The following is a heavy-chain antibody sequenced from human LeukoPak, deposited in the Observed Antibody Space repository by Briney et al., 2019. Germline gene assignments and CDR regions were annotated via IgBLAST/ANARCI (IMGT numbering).Heavy chain of an antibody. CDR2: ISGSGGST. CDR3: AKADGSGWFYYYYYGMDV. J-gene: IGHJ6*02. V-gene: IGHV3-23*01. CDR1: GFTFSSYA. Sequence: PGGSLRLSCAASGFTFSSYAMSWVRQAPGEGLEWVSAISGSGGSTYYADSVKGRFTISRDNSKNTLYLQMNSLRAEDTAVYYCAKADGSGWFYYYYYGMDVWGQGTTVTVSS. D-gene: IGHD6-19*01.